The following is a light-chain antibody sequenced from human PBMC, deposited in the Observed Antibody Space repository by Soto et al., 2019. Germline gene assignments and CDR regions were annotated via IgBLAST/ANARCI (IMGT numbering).Light chain of an antibody. CDR1: QSISIW. Sequence: DIHMTQSPSTLSVSVGDRVTITCRASQSISIWLAWYQQKPGKAPNLLIYKTSSLETGVPSRFSGSGSGTEFTLTISSLQPDDFATYYCQHYNDYSGTFGQGTKVEVK. CDR3: QHYNDYSGT. CDR2: KTS. J-gene: IGKJ1*01. V-gene: IGKV1-5*03.